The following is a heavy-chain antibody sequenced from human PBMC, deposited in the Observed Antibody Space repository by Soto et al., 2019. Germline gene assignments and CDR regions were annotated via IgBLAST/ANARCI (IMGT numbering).Heavy chain of an antibody. CDR2: INPNSGGT. D-gene: IGHD6-6*01. CDR1: GYTFTGYY. J-gene: IGHJ6*03. Sequence: QVQLVQSGAEVKKPGASVKVSCKASGYTFTGYYMHWVRQAPGQGLEWMGWINPNSGGTNYAQKFQGWVTMTRDTSISTAYMELSRLRSDDTAVYYCARDLGSSSDLHYYYMDVWGKGTTVTVSS. V-gene: IGHV1-2*04. CDR3: ARDLGSSSDLHYYYMDV.